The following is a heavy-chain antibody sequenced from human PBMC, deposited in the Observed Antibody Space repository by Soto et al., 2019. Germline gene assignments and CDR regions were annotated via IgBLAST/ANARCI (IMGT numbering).Heavy chain of an antibody. Sequence: QVHLEQSGSEVKKSGSSVKVSCKASGNSFSSHAITWVRQAPGHGLEWMGGIIPVFGTPSYAQKFQGRVTITADKSTNPSYMELRSLRSEDTAVYYCARGGALSTSWYWGDGLDSWGQGTQVTVSS. V-gene: IGHV1-69*06. CDR1: GNSFSSHA. D-gene: IGHD2-2*01. CDR3: ARGGALSTSWYWGDGLDS. J-gene: IGHJ4*02. CDR2: IIPVFGTP.